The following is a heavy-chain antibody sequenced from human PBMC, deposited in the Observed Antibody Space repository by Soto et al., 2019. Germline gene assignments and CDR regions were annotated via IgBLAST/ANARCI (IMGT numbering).Heavy chain of an antibody. Sequence: QVQLVQSGAEVKKPGASVKVSCKASGYTFTSYGISWVRQAPGQGLEWMGWISAYNGNTNYAQKLQGRVTMTTDTSTSTAYMELRSLRSDDTAVYYCARVPRGGGCTNGVCYKDYYYYYMDVWGKGTTVTVSS. CDR1: GYTFTSYG. CDR2: ISAYNGNT. D-gene: IGHD2-8*01. CDR3: ARVPRGGGCTNGVCYKDYYYYYMDV. J-gene: IGHJ6*03. V-gene: IGHV1-18*01.